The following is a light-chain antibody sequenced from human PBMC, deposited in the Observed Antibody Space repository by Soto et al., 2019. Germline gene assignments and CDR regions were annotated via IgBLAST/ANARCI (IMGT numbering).Light chain of an antibody. CDR3: SSYVGSDVFV. J-gene: IGLJ1*01. CDR1: SSDVGTYNY. CDR2: EVS. Sequence: QSVLTQPASVSGSPGQSITISCTGTSSDVGTYNYVSWYQQHSGKAPKLMIYEVSNRPSGVSNRFSGSKSGNTAFLTVSGLQPGDEADYYCSSYVGSDVFVFGTGTKVTVL. V-gene: IGLV2-14*01.